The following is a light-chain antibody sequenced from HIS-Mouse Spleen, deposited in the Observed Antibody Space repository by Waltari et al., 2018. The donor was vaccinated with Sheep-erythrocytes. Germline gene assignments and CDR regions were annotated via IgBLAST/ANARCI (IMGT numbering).Light chain of an antibody. J-gene: IGKJ1*01. Sequence: DIQMTQSPSTLSASVGDRVTITCRASQSISSRLAWYQQKPGKAPKPLIYKAARLESGVPSRFSGSGSGTEFTLTISRLQTDEFATYYCQQYNRYSRTFGQGTKVEIK. V-gene: IGKV1-5*03. CDR3: QQYNRYSRT. CDR1: QSISSR. CDR2: KAA.